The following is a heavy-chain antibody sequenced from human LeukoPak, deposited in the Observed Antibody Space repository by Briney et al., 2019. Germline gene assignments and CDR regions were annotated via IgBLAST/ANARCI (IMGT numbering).Heavy chain of an antibody. CDR2: IYYTGST. CDR3: ARLYEGYCSGGSCYWFDP. V-gene: IGHV4-39*01. CDR1: GGSISSSSYY. D-gene: IGHD2-15*01. J-gene: IGHJ5*02. Sequence: SETPSLTCTVSGGSISSSSYYWGWLRQPPGKGLEWIGNIYYTGSTYYNPSLKSRVTISVDTSKNQFSLKLSSVTAADTAVYYYARLYEGYCSGGSCYWFDPWGQGTLVTVSS.